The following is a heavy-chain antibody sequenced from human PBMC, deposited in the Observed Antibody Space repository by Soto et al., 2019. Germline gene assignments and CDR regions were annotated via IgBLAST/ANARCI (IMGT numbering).Heavy chain of an antibody. CDR1: GGYISSSSYY. Sequence: SETLSLTCTVSGGYISSSSYYWGWIRQPPGKGLEWIGSIFYSGSTYYNPSLKSRVTISVDTSKNQFSLKLSSVTAADTAVYYCARHLTYCSAGSCYSDFPYYGMDVWGQGTTVTVSS. J-gene: IGHJ6*02. V-gene: IGHV4-39*01. CDR2: IFYSGST. CDR3: ARHLTYCSAGSCYSDFPYYGMDV. D-gene: IGHD2-15*01.